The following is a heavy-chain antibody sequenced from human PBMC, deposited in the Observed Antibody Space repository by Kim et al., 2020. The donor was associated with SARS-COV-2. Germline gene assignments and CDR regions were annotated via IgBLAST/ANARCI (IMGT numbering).Heavy chain of an antibody. V-gene: IGHV3-9*01. CDR3: AKELHPLNCGGDCYRSAFDI. CDR2: ISWNSGSI. CDR1: GFTFGDYA. D-gene: IGHD2-21*01. J-gene: IGHJ3*02. Sequence: GGSLRLSCAASGFTFGDYAMHWVRQAPGKGLEWVSGISWNSGSIGYADSVKGRFTISRDNAKNSLYLQMNSLRAEDTALYYCAKELHPLNCGGDCYRSAFDIWGQGTMVTVSS.